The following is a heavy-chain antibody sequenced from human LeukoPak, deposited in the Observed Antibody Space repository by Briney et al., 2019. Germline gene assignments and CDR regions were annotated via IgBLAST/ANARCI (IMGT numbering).Heavy chain of an antibody. CDR1: GFTFSSYA. Sequence: GGSLRLSCAASGFTFSSYAMSWVRQAPGKGLEWVSAISGSGSSTYYADSVKGRFTISRDNSKNTLYLQMNSLRAEDTAVYYCAKEGCSSTSCFSDFDYWGQGTLVTVSS. CDR2: ISGSGSST. V-gene: IGHV3-23*01. J-gene: IGHJ4*02. CDR3: AKEGCSSTSCFSDFDY. D-gene: IGHD2-2*01.